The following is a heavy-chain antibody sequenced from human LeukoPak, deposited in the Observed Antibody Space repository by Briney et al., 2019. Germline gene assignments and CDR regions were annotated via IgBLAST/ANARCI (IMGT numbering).Heavy chain of an antibody. Sequence: ASVKVSRKASGYTFTSYYMHWVRQAPGQGLEWMGIINPSGGSTSYAQKFQGRVTMTRDMSTSTAYMELSSLTSDDTAVYYCARGSRTGWYYFDYWGQGTLVTVSS. CDR2: INPSGGST. D-gene: IGHD6-19*01. J-gene: IGHJ4*02. CDR1: GYTFTSYY. CDR3: ARGSRTGWYYFDY. V-gene: IGHV1-46*01.